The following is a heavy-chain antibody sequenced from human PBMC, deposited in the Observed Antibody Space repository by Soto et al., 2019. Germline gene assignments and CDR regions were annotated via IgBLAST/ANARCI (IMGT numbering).Heavy chain of an antibody. CDR3: ARWRRRIVVAPAAIANAFGI. D-gene: IGHD2-2*02. Sequence: PGGSLRLSCAASGFTFSSYSMNWVRQAPGKGLEWIGSIYYSVSTYYNPSLKSRVTISVDTSKNQFSLKLSSVTAADTAVYYCARWRRRIVVAPAAIANAFGIWGQGTMVTVS. CDR2: IYYSVST. J-gene: IGHJ3*02. CDR1: GFTFSSYSMN. V-gene: IGHV4-59*05.